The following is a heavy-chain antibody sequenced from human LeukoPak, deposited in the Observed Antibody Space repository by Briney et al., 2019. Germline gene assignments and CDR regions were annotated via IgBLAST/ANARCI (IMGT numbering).Heavy chain of an antibody. V-gene: IGHV3-74*01. CDR1: GFTFSSYW. CDR3: ARAPSESGGYYPEYFRH. Sequence: GGSLRLSCAASGFTFSSYWMHWVRQAPGKGLVWVLRIKSDGSTNYADSVKGRFTISRDNAKNTVSLQMNSLRTEDTGVYYCARAPSESGGYYPEYFRHWGQGALITVSS. D-gene: IGHD3-22*01. CDR2: IKSDGST. J-gene: IGHJ1*01.